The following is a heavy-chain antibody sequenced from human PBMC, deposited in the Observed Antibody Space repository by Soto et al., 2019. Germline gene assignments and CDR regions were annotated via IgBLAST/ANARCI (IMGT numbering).Heavy chain of an antibody. J-gene: IGHJ6*02. CDR2: IDWDADK. Sequence: SGPTLVNPTQTLTLTCTFSGFSLSTSGMCVSWIRQPPGKALEWLALIDWDADKYYSTSLKTRLTISKDTSKNHVVLTMTNMDPVDTATYYCARYVAARTPLGMDVWGQGTTVTVSS. CDR3: ARYVAARTPLGMDV. V-gene: IGHV2-70*01. D-gene: IGHD6-6*01. CDR1: GFSLSTSGMC.